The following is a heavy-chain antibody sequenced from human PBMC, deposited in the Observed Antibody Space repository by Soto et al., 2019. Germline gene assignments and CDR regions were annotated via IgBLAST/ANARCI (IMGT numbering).Heavy chain of an antibody. CDR2: SSNSGSFT. J-gene: IGHJ4*02. Sequence: GESLSLSCAASGFTFSDHYMSWIRQAPGKGLEWIGYSSNSGSFTRYADSVKGRFSISRDNAKNSLYLQINSLRGDDTATYFCVRSGDNYNLLDYWGQGTPVTVSS. V-gene: IGHV3-11*06. CDR1: GFTFSDHY. CDR3: VRSGDNYNLLDY. D-gene: IGHD1-1*01.